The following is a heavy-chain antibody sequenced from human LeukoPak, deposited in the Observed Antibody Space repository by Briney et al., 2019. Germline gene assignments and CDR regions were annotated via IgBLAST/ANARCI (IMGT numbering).Heavy chain of an antibody. J-gene: IGHJ4*02. V-gene: IGHV3-48*01. CDR2: ISSSSSTI. D-gene: IGHD3-16*01. CDR1: GFTFSSYE. Sequence: GGSLRLSCAASGFTFSSYEMNWVRQAPGKGLEWVSYISSSSSTIYYADSVKGRFTISRDNAKNSLYLQMNSLRAEDTAVYYCARDGAMRPAVWGQGTLVTVSS. CDR3: ARDGAMRPAV.